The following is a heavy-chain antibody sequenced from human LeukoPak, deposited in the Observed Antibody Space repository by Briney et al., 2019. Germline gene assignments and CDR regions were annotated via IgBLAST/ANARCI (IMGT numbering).Heavy chain of an antibody. CDR3: ARDHAYRADY. V-gene: IGHV3-7*01. D-gene: IGHD2-2*01. CDR2: INQDESKK. J-gene: IGHJ4*02. Sequence: PGGSLRLSCAASGFTFSNDWMCWVRQAPGKGLEWVAIINQDESKKYYADSVKGRFTISRDNAKNSLYLQMSSLTAEDTAIYYCARDHAYRADYWGQGTLVTVSS. CDR1: GFTFSNDW.